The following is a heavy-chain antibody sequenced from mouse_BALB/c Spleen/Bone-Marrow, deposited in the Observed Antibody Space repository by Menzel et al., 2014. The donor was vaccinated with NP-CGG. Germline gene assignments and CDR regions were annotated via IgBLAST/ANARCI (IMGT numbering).Heavy chain of an antibody. CDR3: ARRVTTANY. V-gene: IGHV1-9*01. CDR2: ILPGSGST. J-gene: IGHJ2*01. D-gene: IGHD1-2*01. Sequence: QVQLKQSGAELMKPGASVKISCKATGFTFSSYWIEWVKQRPGHGLEWIGEILPGSGSTNYNEKFKGKATFTADTSSNTAYMQLSSLTSEDSAVYYCARRVTTANYWGQGTTLTVSS. CDR1: GFTFSSYW.